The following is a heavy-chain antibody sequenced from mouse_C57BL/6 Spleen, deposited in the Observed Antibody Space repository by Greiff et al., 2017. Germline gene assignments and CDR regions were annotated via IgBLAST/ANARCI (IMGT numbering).Heavy chain of an antibody. CDR1: GYAFSSSW. V-gene: IGHV1-82*01. D-gene: IGHD2-3*01. CDR2: IYPGDGDT. CDR3: AISVRWLPPMDY. Sequence: QVQLQQSGPELVKPGASVKISCKASGYAFSSSWMNWVKQRPGKGLEWIGRIYPGDGDTNYNGKFKGKATLTADKSSSTAYMQLSSLTSADSAVYFGAISVRWLPPMDYWGQGTSVTVSS. J-gene: IGHJ4*01.